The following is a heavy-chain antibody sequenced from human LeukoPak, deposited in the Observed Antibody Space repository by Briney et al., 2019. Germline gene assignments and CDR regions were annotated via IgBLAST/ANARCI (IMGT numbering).Heavy chain of an antibody. CDR2: ISSSGSTI. D-gene: IGHD3-3*01. CDR1: GFTFSDYY. J-gene: IGHJ6*03. Sequence: GGPLRLSCAASGFTFSDYYMSWIRQAPGKGLEWVSYISSSGSTIYYADSVKGRFTISRDNAKNSLYLQMNSLRAEDTAVYYCARELRHYDFWSGNFYYMDVWGKGTTVTVSS. V-gene: IGHV3-11*04. CDR3: ARELRHYDFWSGNFYYMDV.